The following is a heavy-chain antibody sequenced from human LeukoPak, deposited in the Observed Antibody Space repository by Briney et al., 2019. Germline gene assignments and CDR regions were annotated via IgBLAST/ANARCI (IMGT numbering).Heavy chain of an antibody. CDR2: IYTSGST. CDR1: GGSISSYY. V-gene: IGHV4-4*07. Sequence: SEALSLTCTVSGGSISSYYWSWIRQPAGKGLEWIGRIYTSGSTNYNPSLKSRVTMSVDTSKNQFSLKLSSVTAADTAVYYCARDRPNYLYFDYWGQGTLVTVSS. J-gene: IGHJ4*02. CDR3: ARDRPNYLYFDY. D-gene: IGHD1-1*01.